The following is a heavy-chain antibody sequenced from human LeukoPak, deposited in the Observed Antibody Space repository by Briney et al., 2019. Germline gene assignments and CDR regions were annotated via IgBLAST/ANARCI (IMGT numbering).Heavy chain of an antibody. CDR2: IKQDGSEK. Sequence: GGSLRLSCAASGFTFSSYWMSWVRQAPGKGLEWVANIKQDGSEKYYVDSVKGRFTISRDNAKNSLYLQMNSLRAEDTAVYYCARGGGYLTRDAFDIWGQGTMVTVSS. CDR3: ARGGGYLTRDAFDI. D-gene: IGHD3-22*01. J-gene: IGHJ3*02. CDR1: GFTFSSYW. V-gene: IGHV3-7*01.